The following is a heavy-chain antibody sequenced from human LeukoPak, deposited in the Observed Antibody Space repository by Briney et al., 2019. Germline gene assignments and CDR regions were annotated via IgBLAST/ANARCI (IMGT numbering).Heavy chain of an antibody. Sequence: SETLSLTCTVSGASISDYYWSWIRQPPGKGLEWIGYIYYSGSTNYNPSLKSRVTISVDTSKNQFSLKLSSVTAADTAVYYCARDKPLTLGTTHYYYGMDVWGQGTTVTVSS. J-gene: IGHJ6*02. V-gene: IGHV4-59*01. CDR2: IYYSGST. D-gene: IGHD1-7*01. CDR3: ARDKPLTLGTTHYYYGMDV. CDR1: GASISDYY.